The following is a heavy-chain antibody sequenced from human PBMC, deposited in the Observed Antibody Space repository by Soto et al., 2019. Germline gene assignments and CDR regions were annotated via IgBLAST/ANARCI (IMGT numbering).Heavy chain of an antibody. CDR2: INADYGNT. CDR3: ARCIQGDYYYGMDV. J-gene: IGHJ6*02. D-gene: IGHD5-18*01. V-gene: IGHV1-18*01. CDR1: GYTFYSHS. Sequence: QAQLVQSGAEVRKPGASVKVSCKASGYTFYSHSISWVRQAPGQGLEWMGRINADYGNTQYAQKFRGRVTMTTDTSTTTEYMELTNLRSDYTAVYYCARCIQGDYYYGMDVWGQGTTVTVSS.